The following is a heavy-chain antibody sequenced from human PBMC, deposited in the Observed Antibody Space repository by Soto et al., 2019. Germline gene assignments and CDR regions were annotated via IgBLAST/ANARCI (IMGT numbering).Heavy chain of an antibody. Sequence: PSETLSLTCTVSGGSISSYYWSWIRQPPGKGLEWIGYIYYSGSTNYNPSLKSRVTISVDTSKNQFSLKLSSVTAADTAVYYCAGASTWHPGAFEIWGQGTTVSVSS. CDR3: AGASTWHPGAFEI. CDR1: GGSISSYY. J-gene: IGHJ3*02. CDR2: IYYSGST. D-gene: IGHD5-12*01. V-gene: IGHV4-59*12.